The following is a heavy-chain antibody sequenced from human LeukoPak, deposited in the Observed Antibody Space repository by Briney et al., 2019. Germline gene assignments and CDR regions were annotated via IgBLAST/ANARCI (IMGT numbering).Heavy chain of an antibody. CDR1: GYTFTSYD. CDR3: ASSSSWPYYYYYMDV. Sequence: GASVKVSCKASGYTFTSYDINWVRQATGQGLEWMGWMNPNSGNTGYAQKFQGRVTMTRNTSISTAYMELSSLRSEDTAVYYCASSSSWPYYYYYMDVWGKGTTVTISS. V-gene: IGHV1-8*01. D-gene: IGHD6-13*01. CDR2: MNPNSGNT. J-gene: IGHJ6*03.